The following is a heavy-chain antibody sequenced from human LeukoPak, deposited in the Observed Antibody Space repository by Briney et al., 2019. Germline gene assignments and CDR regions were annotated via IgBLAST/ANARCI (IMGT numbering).Heavy chain of an antibody. V-gene: IGHV4-39*01. CDR1: GDSISSIYY. J-gene: IGHJ3*02. Sequence: SETLSHTCTVSGDSISSIYYWGWVRQPPGQGLEWIGTIYHSGRTYHNPPLRSRVTMSVDTSKNQFSLRLSSVTAADTAVYYCARSWSLGGAFDIWGQGTMVTVSS. CDR3: ARSWSLGGAFDI. CDR2: IYHSGRT. D-gene: IGHD2-8*02.